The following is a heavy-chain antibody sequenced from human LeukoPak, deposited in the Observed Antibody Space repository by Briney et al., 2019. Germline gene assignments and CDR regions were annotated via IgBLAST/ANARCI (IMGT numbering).Heavy chain of an antibody. CDR2: IYYSGST. D-gene: IGHD3-22*01. J-gene: IGHJ4*02. V-gene: IGHV4-61*08. Sequence: SETLSLTCTVSGGSIRSGDFYWSWIRQPPGKGLEWIGYIYYSGSTNYNPSLKSRVTISVDTSKNQFSLKLSSVTAADTAVYYCATTSPYYYDSSGYFVDWGQGTLVTVSS. CDR3: ATTSPYYYDSSGYFVD. CDR1: GGSIRSGDFY.